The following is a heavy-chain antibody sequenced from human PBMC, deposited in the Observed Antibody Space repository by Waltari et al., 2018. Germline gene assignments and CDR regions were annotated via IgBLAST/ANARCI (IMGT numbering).Heavy chain of an antibody. D-gene: IGHD3-3*01. J-gene: IGHJ4*02. CDR1: GFTFSNYW. CDR2: INNDGTSV. V-gene: IGHV3-74*03. Sequence: ELQLVESGGGLVQPGGSLRLSCAASGFTFSNYWMHWVRQAPGKGLVGVSRINNDGTSVTYADSLKGRFTISSDNAKNTLYLKVDSVRADDAAVYFCARNGSDFSFDQWGQGTRVTVSS. CDR3: ARNGSDFSFDQ.